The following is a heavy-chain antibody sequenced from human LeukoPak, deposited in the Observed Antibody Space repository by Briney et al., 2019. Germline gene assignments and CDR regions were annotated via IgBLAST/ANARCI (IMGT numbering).Heavy chain of an antibody. CDR2: ISSSSSYI. D-gene: IGHD3-10*01. V-gene: IGHV3-21*04. J-gene: IGHJ4*02. CDR1: GFTFSSYS. Sequence: PGGSLRLSCAASGFTFSSYSMNWVRQAPGKGLEWVSSISSSSSYIYYADSVKGRFTISRDNSKSTLYIQMNSLRAEDTAVYYCARAKPKNMVRGLIMRRESRYYFDYWGQGTLVTASS. CDR3: ARAKPKNMVRGLIMRRESRYYFDY.